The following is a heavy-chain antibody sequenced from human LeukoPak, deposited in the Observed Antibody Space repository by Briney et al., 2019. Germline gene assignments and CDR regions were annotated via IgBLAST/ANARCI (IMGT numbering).Heavy chain of an antibody. V-gene: IGHV4-59*01. CDR2: IYYSGST. J-gene: IGHJ4*02. CDR1: GGSISSYY. D-gene: IGHD2-8*01. Sequence: SETLSLTCTVSGGSISSYYWSWIRQPPGKGLGWIGYIYYSGSTNYNPSLKSRVTISVDTFKNQFSLKLSSVTAADTAVYYCARARPDCTNGVCSPFDYWGQGTLVTVSS. CDR3: ARARPDCTNGVCSPFDY.